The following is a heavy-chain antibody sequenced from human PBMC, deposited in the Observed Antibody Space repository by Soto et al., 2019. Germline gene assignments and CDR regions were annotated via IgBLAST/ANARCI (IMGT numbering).Heavy chain of an antibody. CDR1: GGTFSSYA. D-gene: IGHD3-10*01. V-gene: IGHV1-69*01. CDR3: AREPGYYGSGSKPGWFDP. CDR2: IIPIFGTA. J-gene: IGHJ5*02. Sequence: QVQLVQSGAEVKKPGSSVKVSRKASGGTFSSYAISWVRQAPGQGLEWMGGIIPIFGTANYAQKFQGRVTITADESTSTAYMELSSLRSEDTAVYYCAREPGYYGSGSKPGWFDPWGQGTLVTVSS.